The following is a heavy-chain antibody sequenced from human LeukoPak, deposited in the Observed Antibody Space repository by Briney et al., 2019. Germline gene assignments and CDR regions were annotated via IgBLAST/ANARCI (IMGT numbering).Heavy chain of an antibody. CDR3: ARDRHYDSSGYYYGRAAFDI. D-gene: IGHD3-22*01. V-gene: IGHV1-69*06. J-gene: IGHJ3*02. Sequence: ASVKVSCKASGGTFSSYAISWVRQAPGQGLEWMGGIIPIFGTANYAQKFQGRVTITADKSTSTAYMELSSLRSEDTAVYYCARDRHYDSSGYYYGRAAFDIWGQGTMVTVSS. CDR1: GGTFSSYA. CDR2: IIPIFGTA.